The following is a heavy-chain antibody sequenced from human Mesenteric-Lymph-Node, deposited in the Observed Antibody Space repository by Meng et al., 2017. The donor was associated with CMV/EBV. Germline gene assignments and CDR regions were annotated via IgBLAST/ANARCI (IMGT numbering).Heavy chain of an antibody. CDR3: ARGPSNWGLRIDY. CDR1: CCSVSWGRYS. Sequence: SCCSVSWGRYSWGPIRQPPGKGLGWIGFIYSSGSTTYNPSLKSRVTISVDTSKNQFSLKLSSVTAADTAVYYCARGPSNWGLRIDYWGQGTLVTVSS. D-gene: IGHD7-27*01. J-gene: IGHJ4*02. V-gene: IGHV4-61*01. CDR2: IYSSGST.